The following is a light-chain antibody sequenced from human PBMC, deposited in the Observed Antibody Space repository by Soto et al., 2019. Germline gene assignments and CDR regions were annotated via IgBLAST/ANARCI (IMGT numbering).Light chain of an antibody. Sequence: QSVLTQPASVSGSPGQSITISCTGTSSDVGGYNYVSWYQQHPGKAPKLMIYDVSNRPSGVSNRFSGSKSGNTASLTISGLQAEDEADYYCSSYTSSSTQVIGNGTKVTVL. CDR2: DVS. V-gene: IGLV2-14*01. J-gene: IGLJ1*01. CDR1: SSDVGGYNY. CDR3: SSYTSSSTQV.